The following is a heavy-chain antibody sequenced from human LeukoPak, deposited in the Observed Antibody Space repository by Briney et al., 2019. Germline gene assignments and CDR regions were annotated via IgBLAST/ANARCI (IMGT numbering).Heavy chain of an antibody. Sequence: GESLKISCKGSGYSFTTYWIGWVRQMPGKGLEWMGIIYPGDSDTRYSSSFQGQVTISADKSISTAYLQWSSLKASDTAMYYCARQAVRDGYNGAFDIWGQGTMVTVSS. V-gene: IGHV5-51*01. CDR2: IYPGDSDT. J-gene: IGHJ3*02. CDR3: ARQAVRDGYNGAFDI. CDR1: GYSFTTYW. D-gene: IGHD5-24*01.